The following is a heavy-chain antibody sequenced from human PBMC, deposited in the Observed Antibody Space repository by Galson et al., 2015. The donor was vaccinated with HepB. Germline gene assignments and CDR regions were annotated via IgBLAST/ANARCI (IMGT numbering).Heavy chain of an antibody. V-gene: IGHV3-11*01. CDR2: ISYDGGNV. D-gene: IGHD6-25*01. CDR1: GFTFSGYY. Sequence: SLRLSCAASGFTFSGYYMSWIRQAPGQGLEWVSYISYDGGNVYYADSVKGRFTMSRDNAKSSLSLQMNSLRAEDTAVYYCARLAIIAAAGTNDYWSQGTLVTVSS. CDR3: ARLAIIAAAGTNDY. J-gene: IGHJ4*02.